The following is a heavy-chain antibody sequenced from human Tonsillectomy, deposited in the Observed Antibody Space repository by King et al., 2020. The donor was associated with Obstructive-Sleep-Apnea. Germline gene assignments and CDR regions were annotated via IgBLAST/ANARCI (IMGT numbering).Heavy chain of an antibody. CDR2: VSYDGTDK. CDR3: ARPTLMTFNYGMDV. J-gene: IGHJ6*02. Sequence: QLVQSGGGVVQPGRSLRLSCAASGSLFNKYAMHWVRQAPGKGLEWVAVVSYDGTDKYYADSVKGRFTISRDNSKNTLYLQMSSLRVEDTAVYYCARPTLMTFNYGMDVWGQGTTVTVSS. V-gene: IGHV3-30*04. CDR1: GSLFNKYA.